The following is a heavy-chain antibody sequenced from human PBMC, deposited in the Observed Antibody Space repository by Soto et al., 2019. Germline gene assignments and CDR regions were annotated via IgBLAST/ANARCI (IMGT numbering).Heavy chain of an antibody. V-gene: IGHV3-64D*06. D-gene: IGHD4-17*01. CDR3: VHPRSTVQIPPT. CDR1: GFTFSMFS. CDR2: ISSNGDST. J-gene: IGHJ5*02. Sequence: GGSLRLSCSASGFTFSMFSMHWVRQAPRKGLEYVSGISSNGDSTYYADSVKGRFTISRDNSKNTLYLQMSSLRAVDTAMYYCVHPRSTVQIPPTWGQGTLVTDSS.